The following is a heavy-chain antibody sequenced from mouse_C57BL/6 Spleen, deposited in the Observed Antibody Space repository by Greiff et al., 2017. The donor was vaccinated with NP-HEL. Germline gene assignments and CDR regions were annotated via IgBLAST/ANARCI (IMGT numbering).Heavy chain of an antibody. J-gene: IGHJ2*01. CDR2: IYPGDGDT. V-gene: IGHV1-82*01. D-gene: IGHD1-1*01. Sequence: QVQLQQSGPELVKPGASVKISCKASGYAFSSSWMNWVKQRPGKGLEWIGRIYPGDGDTNYNGKFKGKATLTADKSSSTAYMQLSSLTSEDSAVYFCASITTVAVFDYWGQGTTLTVSS. CDR1: GYAFSSSW. CDR3: ASITTVAVFDY.